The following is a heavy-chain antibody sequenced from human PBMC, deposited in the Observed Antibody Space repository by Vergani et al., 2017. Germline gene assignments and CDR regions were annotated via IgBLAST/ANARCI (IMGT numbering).Heavy chain of an antibody. CDR2: INHSGTT. CDR3: ARGYSGYDSLRYYFDY. V-gene: IGHV4-38-2*01. J-gene: IGHJ4*02. D-gene: IGHD5-12*01. CDR1: GYSISSGYY. Sequence: QVQLQESGPGLVKPSETLSLTCAVSGYSISSGYYWGWIRQPPGKGLEWIGEINHSGTTNYNPSLKSRVTIAVDTSKNQFTLKLSAVTAADTAVYYCARGYSGYDSLRYYFDYWGQGTLVTVSS.